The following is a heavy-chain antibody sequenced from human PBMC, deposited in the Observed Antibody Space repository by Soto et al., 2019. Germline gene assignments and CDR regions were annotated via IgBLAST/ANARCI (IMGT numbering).Heavy chain of an antibody. Sequence: PSETLSLTCTVSGGSISSYYWSWIRQPPGKGLEWIGYIYYSGSTNYNPSLKSRVTISVDTSKNQFSLKLSSVTAADTAVYYGARNRGNDRHLYAFHIWAEGTMVTVS. CDR2: IYYSGST. J-gene: IGHJ3*02. D-gene: IGHD1-1*01. CDR1: GGSISSYY. V-gene: IGHV4-59*08. CDR3: ARNRGNDRHLYAFHI.